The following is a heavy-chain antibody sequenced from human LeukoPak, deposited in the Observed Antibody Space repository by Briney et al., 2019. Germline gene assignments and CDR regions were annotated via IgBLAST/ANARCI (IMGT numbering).Heavy chain of an antibody. V-gene: IGHV1-2*02. CDR2: INPYRGGT. CDR3: AISIQAAAIPAFDY. Sequence: SVKVSCKAPGNTFARQKIHWMRPAPGQGLELMGWINPYRGGTNYARQFQGRVTMTSDTSIRAAYMELSSLVSEDSAVYFCAISIQAAAIPAFDYWGQARLVTVPS. J-gene: IGHJ4*02. D-gene: IGHD6-25*01. CDR1: GNTFARQK.